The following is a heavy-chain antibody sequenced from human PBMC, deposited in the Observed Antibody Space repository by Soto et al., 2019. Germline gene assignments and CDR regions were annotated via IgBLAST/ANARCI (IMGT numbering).Heavy chain of an antibody. CDR3: ASHCSRTTFRYYYGMDV. D-gene: IGHD2-2*01. V-gene: IGHV5-10-1*01. Sequence: GESLKISCKGSGYSFTTYWLNWVRQMPGKGLEWMGKIDPTGSYVNYSPSFQGHVTISSDKSISTTYLQWSTLMASDTATYYCASHCSRTTFRYYYGMDVWGQGTTVTVSS. CDR2: IDPTGSYV. J-gene: IGHJ6*02. CDR1: GYSFTTYW.